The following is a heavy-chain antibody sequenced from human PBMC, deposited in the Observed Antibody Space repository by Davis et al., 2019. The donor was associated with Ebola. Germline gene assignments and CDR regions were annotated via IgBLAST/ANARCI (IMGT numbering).Heavy chain of an antibody. V-gene: IGHV3-30-3*01. J-gene: IGHJ4*02. CDR2: ISYDGSNK. D-gene: IGHD6-19*01. CDR1: GFTFSSYY. CDR3: ARGEGAAVAGIPFDY. Sequence: GESLKISCAASGFTFSSYYMNWVRQAPGKGLEWVAVISYDGSNKYYADSVKGRFTISRDNSKNTLYLQMNSLRVEDTAVYYCARGEGAAVAGIPFDYWGQGTLVTVSS.